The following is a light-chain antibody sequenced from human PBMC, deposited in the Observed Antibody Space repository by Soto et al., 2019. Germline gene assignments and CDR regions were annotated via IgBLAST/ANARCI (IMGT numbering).Light chain of an antibody. V-gene: IGKV1-39*01. CDR1: QSISSY. Sequence: DIQMTQSPXSXSXSVGDRVTITCRASQSISSYLNWYQQKPRKAPKLLIYAASSLQSGVPSRFSGSGSGTDFTLTISSLQPEDFATYYCQQSYSTSWTFGQGTKVEIK. J-gene: IGKJ1*01. CDR2: AAS. CDR3: QQSYSTSWT.